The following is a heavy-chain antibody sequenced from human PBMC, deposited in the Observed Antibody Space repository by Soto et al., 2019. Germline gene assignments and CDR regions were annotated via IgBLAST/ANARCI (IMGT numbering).Heavy chain of an antibody. CDR3: AIYATYYYDSSGSLYWYFDL. J-gene: IGHJ2*01. Sequence: QVQLVQSGAEVKKPGSSVKVSCKASGGTFSRYAISWVRQAPGQGLEWMGGIIPIFGTANYAQKFQGRVTITADESTSTAYMEMSSLRAEDTAVYYCAIYATYYYDSSGSLYWYFDLWGRGTLVTVSS. CDR2: IIPIFGTA. V-gene: IGHV1-69*01. CDR1: GGTFSRYA. D-gene: IGHD3-22*01.